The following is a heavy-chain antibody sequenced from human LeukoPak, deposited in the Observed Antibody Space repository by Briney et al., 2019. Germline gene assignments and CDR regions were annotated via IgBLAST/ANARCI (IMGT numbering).Heavy chain of an antibody. V-gene: IGHV4-61*02. Sequence: SQTLSLTCTVSGGSISSGSYYWSWIRQPAGKGLEWIGRIYTSGSTNYNPSLKSRVTISVDTSKNQFTLKLSSVTAADTAVYYCARDLPIVGATSGWFDPWGQGTLVTVSS. D-gene: IGHD1-26*01. CDR3: ARDLPIVGATSGWFDP. CDR2: IYTSGST. CDR1: GGSISSGSYY. J-gene: IGHJ5*02.